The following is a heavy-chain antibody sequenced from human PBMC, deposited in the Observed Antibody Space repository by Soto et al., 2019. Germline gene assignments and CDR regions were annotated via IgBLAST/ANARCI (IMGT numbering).Heavy chain of an antibody. Sequence: PSECLSLTCTVSGVSSNNYCLSWVRQSPGKGLEWIGYIYNSGSTNYNSSLKSRVTISVDTSKNQFSLRLSSVTAADTAVYYCSRGRHNFWSGPLYNWFDPWGQGTLVTVSS. D-gene: IGHD3-3*01. J-gene: IGHJ5*02. CDR2: IYNSGST. V-gene: IGHV4-59*01. CDR1: GVSSNNYC. CDR3: SRGRHNFWSGPLYNWFDP.